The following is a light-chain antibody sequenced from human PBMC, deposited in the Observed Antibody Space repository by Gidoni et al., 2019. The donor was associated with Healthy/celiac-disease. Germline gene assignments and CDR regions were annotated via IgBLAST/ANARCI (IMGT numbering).Light chain of an antibody. Sequence: QSVLTQPPSASVTPGQRVTISCSGSSSNIGSNYVYWYQQLPGTAPKLLIYRNNQRPSGVPDRFSGSKSGTSASLVISGLRSEDEADYYCAVWDDSLSGYVFGPGTKVTVL. CDR2: RNN. V-gene: IGLV1-47*01. CDR3: AVWDDSLSGYV. J-gene: IGLJ1*01. CDR1: SSNIGSNY.